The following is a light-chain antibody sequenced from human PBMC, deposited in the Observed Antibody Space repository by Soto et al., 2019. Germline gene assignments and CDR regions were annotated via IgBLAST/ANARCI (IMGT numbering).Light chain of an antibody. CDR2: EVN. J-gene: IGLJ2*01. CDR1: SSDVGGYNF. Sequence: ALTQPASVSGSPGQSITISCTGTSSDVGGYNFVSWYQQHPGKAPKLMIFEVNNRPSGVSNRFSGSKSGNTASLTISGLQAEDEADYYCSSWTSSTTQVLGGGTK. CDR3: SSWTSSTTQV. V-gene: IGLV2-14*01.